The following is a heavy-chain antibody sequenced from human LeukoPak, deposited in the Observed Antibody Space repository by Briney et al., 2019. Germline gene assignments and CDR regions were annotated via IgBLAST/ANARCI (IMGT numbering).Heavy chain of an antibody. V-gene: IGHV4-39*07. D-gene: IGHD3-10*01. Sequence: PSETLSLTCTVSGGSISSSSYYWGWIRQPPGKGLEWIGSIYYSGSTYYNPSLKSRVTISVDTSKNQFSLKLSSVTAADTAVYYCARASPTPRITMVRGPKYYFDYWGQGTLVTVSS. CDR3: ARASPTPRITMVRGPKYYFDY. CDR2: IYYSGST. J-gene: IGHJ4*02. CDR1: GGSISSSSYY.